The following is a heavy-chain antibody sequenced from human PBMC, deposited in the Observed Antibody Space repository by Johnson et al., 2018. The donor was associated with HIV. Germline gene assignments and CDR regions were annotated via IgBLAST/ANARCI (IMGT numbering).Heavy chain of an antibody. CDR2: IWYDGSNK. Sequence: QVQLVESGGGLIQPGGSLRLSCAASRFTFSSYALHWVRQAPGKGLEWVAVIWYDGSNKYYADSVKGRFTISRDNSKNTLYLQMNSLRAEDTAVYYCARDGMAATKANIWGQGTMVTVSS. J-gene: IGHJ3*02. V-gene: IGHV3-30*14. CDR3: ARDGMAATKANI. CDR1: RFTFSSYA. D-gene: IGHD1-14*01.